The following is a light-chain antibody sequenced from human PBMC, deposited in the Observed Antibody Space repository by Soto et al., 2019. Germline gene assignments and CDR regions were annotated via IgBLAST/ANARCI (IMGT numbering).Light chain of an antibody. Sequence: DIQMTQSPSTLSASVGDRVTITCRASESISTWLAWYQQKPGKAPKLLIYKTSSLESGVPSRFSGSGSGTEFTLTISSLQPDDFATYYCQQYNGYPWTFGQGTKVDSK. CDR3: QQYNGYPWT. CDR2: KTS. V-gene: IGKV1-5*03. CDR1: ESISTW. J-gene: IGKJ1*01.